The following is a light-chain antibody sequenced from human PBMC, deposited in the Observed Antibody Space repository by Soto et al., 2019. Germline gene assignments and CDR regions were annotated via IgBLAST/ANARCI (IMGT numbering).Light chain of an antibody. V-gene: IGKV3-15*01. CDR2: GAS. CDR3: QQYNNWPLT. CDR1: QSVSSN. J-gene: IGKJ3*01. Sequence: EIVMTQSPATLSVSPGERATLSCRASQSVSSNLAWYQQKPGQAPRLLIYGASNRATGIPARFSGSGSGTEVTLTISSLPSEDFAVYYCQQYNNWPLTFGTGTKVDIK.